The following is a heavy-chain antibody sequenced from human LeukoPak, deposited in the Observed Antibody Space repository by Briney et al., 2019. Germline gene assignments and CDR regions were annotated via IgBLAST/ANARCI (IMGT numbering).Heavy chain of an antibody. Sequence: GGSLRLSCAASGFTFSSYWMSWVRQAPGKWLEWVANIMQDGSEKYYVDSVKGRFTISRDNAKNSLYLQMNSLRAEDTAVYYCARDREGGYDFWSGYGENWFDPWGQGTLVTVSS. J-gene: IGHJ5*02. V-gene: IGHV3-7*01. CDR2: IMQDGSEK. D-gene: IGHD3-3*01. CDR3: ARDREGGYDFWSGYGENWFDP. CDR1: GFTFSSYW.